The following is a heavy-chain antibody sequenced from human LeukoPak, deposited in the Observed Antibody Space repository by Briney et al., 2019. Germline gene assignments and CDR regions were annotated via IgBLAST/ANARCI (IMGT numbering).Heavy chain of an antibody. CDR2: IYYSGST. V-gene: IGHV4-59*01. J-gene: IGHJ4*02. CDR1: GFTFSSYE. CDR3: ARDIRTHFDY. Sequence: GSLRLSCAASGFTFSSYEMNWVRQAPGKGLEWIGYIYYSGSTNYNPSLKSRVTISVDTSKNQFSLKLSSVTAADTAAYYCARDIRTHFDYWGQGTLVTVSS. D-gene: IGHD1-14*01.